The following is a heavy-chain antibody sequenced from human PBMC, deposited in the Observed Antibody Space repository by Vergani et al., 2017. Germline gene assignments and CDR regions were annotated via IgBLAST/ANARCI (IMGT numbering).Heavy chain of an antibody. CDR3: AIVSYYESSGWV. CDR2: IIPILGIA. J-gene: IGHJ1*01. V-gene: IGHV1-69*02. CDR1: GGTFSSYT. Sequence: QVQLVQSGAEVKKPGSSVKVSCKASGGTFSSYTISWVRQAPGQGLEWMGRIIPILGIANYAQKLQGRVTMTTDTSTSTAYMELRSLRSDDTAVYYCAIVSYYESSGWVWGQGTLVTVSS. D-gene: IGHD3-22*01.